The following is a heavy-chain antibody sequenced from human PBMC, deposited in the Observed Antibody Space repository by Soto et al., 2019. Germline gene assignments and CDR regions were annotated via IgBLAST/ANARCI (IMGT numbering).Heavy chain of an antibody. Sequence: SVKVSCKASGYTFTVYYMHWVRQAPGQGLEWMGWINPKSGGTMYPQKFQGRVTMTWDTSISTAYMALTRLRSDDTAVYYCARDMQKGGGSARFDYWGQGALVTVSS. CDR1: GYTFTVYY. CDR3: ARDMQKGGGSARFDY. J-gene: IGHJ4*02. V-gene: IGHV1-2*02. CDR2: INPKSGGT. D-gene: IGHD2-15*01.